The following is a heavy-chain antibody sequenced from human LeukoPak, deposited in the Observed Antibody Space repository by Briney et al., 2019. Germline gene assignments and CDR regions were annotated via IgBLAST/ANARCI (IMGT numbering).Heavy chain of an antibody. Sequence: GESLKISCSGSGYSFPIYWIGWVRQMPGKGLEWMGITYPADSDTRYSPSFQGQVTISADKSISTAYLQWSSLKASDTAMYYCARQYMTSAPFDYWGQGTQVTVSS. CDR2: TYPADSDT. CDR3: ARQYMTSAPFDY. V-gene: IGHV5-51*01. CDR1: GYSFPIYW. D-gene: IGHD3-16*01. J-gene: IGHJ4*02.